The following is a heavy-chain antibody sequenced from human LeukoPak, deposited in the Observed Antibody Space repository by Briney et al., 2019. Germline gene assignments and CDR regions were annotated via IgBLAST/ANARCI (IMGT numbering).Heavy chain of an antibody. CDR1: GFTFSTFA. J-gene: IGHJ6*03. V-gene: IGHV3-21*01. CDR3: ARDRYCSGGSCFNYYYYYYDMDV. CDR2: ITSSSDTR. Sequence: GGSLRLSCAASGFTFSTFAMIWVRQPPGKGLEWVSSITSSSDTRHYADSVKGRFTISRDNAKNSLYLQVNSLRAEDTAVYYCARDRYCSGGSCFNYYYYYYDMDVWGKGTTVTVSS. D-gene: IGHD2-15*01.